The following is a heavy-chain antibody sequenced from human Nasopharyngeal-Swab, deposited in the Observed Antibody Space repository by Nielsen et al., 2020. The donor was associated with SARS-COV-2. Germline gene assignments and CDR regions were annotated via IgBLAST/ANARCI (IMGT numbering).Heavy chain of an antibody. CDR1: GFSVSYNY. J-gene: IGHJ4*02. Sequence: GESLKISCEVSGFSVSYNYMSWVRRAPGKGLEWVAVIYSLGETHYTDSVRGRFTISRDNSKNMVNLQLNSLRAEDTAVYYCARMDFIASRDYWGQGTLVTVSS. CDR2: IYSLGET. CDR3: ARMDFIASRDY. D-gene: IGHD6-13*01. V-gene: IGHV3-53*01.